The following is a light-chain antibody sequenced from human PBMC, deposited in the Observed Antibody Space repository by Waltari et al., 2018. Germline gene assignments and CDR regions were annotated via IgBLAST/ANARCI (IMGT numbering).Light chain of an antibody. CDR1: QSVLYSSNNKND. CDR3: QGYYGTPPDT. V-gene: IGKV4-1*01. CDR2: WAS. Sequence: DSVMTQSRDSLAVSLGERATINCKSSQSVLYSSNNKNDLAWYPQKPGKPPNLLLYWASTRASGVPDRFSGSGSGTDFTLTISSLQAEDVAVYYCQGYYGTPPDTFGQGTKLEIK. J-gene: IGKJ2*01.